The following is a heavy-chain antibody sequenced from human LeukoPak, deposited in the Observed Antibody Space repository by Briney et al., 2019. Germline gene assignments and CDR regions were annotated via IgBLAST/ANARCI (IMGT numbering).Heavy chain of an antibody. V-gene: IGHV4-59*01. J-gene: IGHJ4*02. Sequence: SETLSLTCTVSGGSISSYYWSWIRKPPGPGLEWIGYIYYSGSTNYNPSLKSRVTISVDTSKNQFSLKLSSVTAADTAVYYCARDRGGTLDYWGQGTLVTVSS. CDR1: GGSISSYY. D-gene: IGHD3-10*01. CDR2: IYYSGST. CDR3: ARDRGGTLDY.